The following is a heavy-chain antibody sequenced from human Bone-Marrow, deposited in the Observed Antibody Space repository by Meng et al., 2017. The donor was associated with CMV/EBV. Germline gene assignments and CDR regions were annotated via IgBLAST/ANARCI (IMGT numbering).Heavy chain of an antibody. CDR2: IKSKSNNYAT. Sequence: GESLKISCAASGFIFSDSAIHWVRQASGKGLEWVGRIKSKSNNYATAFAASVKGRFTISRDDSKNTAYLRMNSLETEDTAVYFCARLQEGGGVLVKPFDYWGQGTLVTVSS. CDR1: GFIFSDSA. V-gene: IGHV3-73*01. J-gene: IGHJ4*02. D-gene: IGHD3-16*01. CDR3: ARLQEGGGVLVKPFDY.